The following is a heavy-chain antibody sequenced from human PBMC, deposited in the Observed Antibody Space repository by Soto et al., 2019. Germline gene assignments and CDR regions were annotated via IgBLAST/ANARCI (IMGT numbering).Heavy chain of an antibody. D-gene: IGHD3-22*01. CDR1: GGTFSSYA. V-gene: IGHV1-69*06. CDR3: ARRYYDSSGYYYVRWFDT. Sequence: QVQLVQSGAEVKKPGSSVKVSCKASGGTFSSYAISWVRQAPGQGLEWMGGIIPIFGTANYAQKIQGRVTNTANKSTSTAYMQLSSLRSEDTAVYYCARRYYDSSGYYYVRWFDTWGQGTLVTV. J-gene: IGHJ5*02. CDR2: IIPIFGTA.